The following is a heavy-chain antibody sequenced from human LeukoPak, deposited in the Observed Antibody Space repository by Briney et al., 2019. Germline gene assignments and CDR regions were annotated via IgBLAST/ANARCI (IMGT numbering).Heavy chain of an antibody. CDR1: GFTFSSNW. D-gene: IGHD1-14*01. Sequence: GGSLRLSCAASGFTFSSNWMHWVRQAPGKGLVWVSRINSDGSSTDYADSVKGRFTISRDNAKNTLYLQMNSLRAEDTAIYYCGRVVTTSEDWGQGILVTVST. CDR2: INSDGSST. CDR3: GRVVTTSED. V-gene: IGHV3-74*01. J-gene: IGHJ4*02.